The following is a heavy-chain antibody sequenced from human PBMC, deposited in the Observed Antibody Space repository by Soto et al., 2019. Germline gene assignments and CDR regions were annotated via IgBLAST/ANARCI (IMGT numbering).Heavy chain of an antibody. D-gene: IGHD3-10*01. J-gene: IGHJ6*03. CDR1: GFSFDRYA. CDR3: AKGGIWLGNIYLGV. Sequence: EVQLLESGGGLVQPGGSLRLSCAASGFSFDRYAMTWVRQAPGKGPEWVSSISYSGGSTSYADSVRGRFTTSRDNSKDTVYLQLNSLRAEDTARYYCAKGGIWLGNIYLGVWGIGTTVTVSS. V-gene: IGHV3-23*01. CDR2: ISYSGGST.